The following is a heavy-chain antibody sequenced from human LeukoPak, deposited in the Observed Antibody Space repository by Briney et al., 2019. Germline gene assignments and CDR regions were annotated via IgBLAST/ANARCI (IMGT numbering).Heavy chain of an antibody. CDR1: GGSFSGYY. CDR2: INHSGST. D-gene: IGHD6-19*01. V-gene: IGHV4-34*01. J-gene: IGHJ4*02. Sequence: PSGTLSLTCAVYGGSFSGYYWSWIRQPPGKGLECIGEINHSGSTNYNPSLKSRVTISVDTSKNQFSLKLSSVTAADTAVYYCARETYSSGWYPDYWGQGTLVTVSS. CDR3: ARETYSSGWYPDY.